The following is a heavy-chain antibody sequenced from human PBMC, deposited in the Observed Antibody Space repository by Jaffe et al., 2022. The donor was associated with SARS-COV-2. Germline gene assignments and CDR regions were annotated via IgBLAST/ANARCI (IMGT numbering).Heavy chain of an antibody. CDR2: ISVSGGST. J-gene: IGHJ4*02. Sequence: EVQLLESGGDLVQPGGSLRLSCAASGFTFSSYGINWVRQAPGKGLEWVSTISVSGGSTYYADSVKGRFTISRDNSKNTLFLQMNSLRTEDTAVYYCARGRDGFPDCWGQGTLVTVSS. CDR1: GFTFSSYG. D-gene: IGHD5-12*01. CDR3: ARGRDGFPDC. V-gene: IGHV3-23*01.